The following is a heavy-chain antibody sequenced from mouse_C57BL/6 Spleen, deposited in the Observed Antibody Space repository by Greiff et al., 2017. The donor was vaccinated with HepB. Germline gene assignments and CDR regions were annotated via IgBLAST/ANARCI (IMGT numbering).Heavy chain of an antibody. CDR2: IYPGDGDT. D-gene: IGHD1-1*01. V-gene: IGHV1-80*01. Sequence: VQLQQSGAELVKPGASVKISCKASGYAFSSYWMNWVKQRPGKGLEWIGQIYPGDGDTNYNGKFKGKATLTADKSSSTAYMQLSSLTSEDSAVYFCARFHHYGSSSAWFAYWGQGTLVTVSA. J-gene: IGHJ3*01. CDR1: GYAFSSYW. CDR3: ARFHHYGSSSAWFAY.